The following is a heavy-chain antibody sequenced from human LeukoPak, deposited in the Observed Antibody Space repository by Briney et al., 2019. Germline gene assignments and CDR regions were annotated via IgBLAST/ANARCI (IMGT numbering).Heavy chain of an antibody. J-gene: IGHJ4*02. Sequence: ASVKVSCKASRYTFTGYNMHWVRQAPGQGLEWMGWINPNSGGTNYAQKFQGRVTMTRDTSISTAYMELSRLRSDDTAVYYCAREEVVGSFDYWGQGTLVTVSS. D-gene: IGHD3-22*01. CDR3: AREEVVGSFDY. V-gene: IGHV1-2*02. CDR1: RYTFTGYN. CDR2: INPNSGGT.